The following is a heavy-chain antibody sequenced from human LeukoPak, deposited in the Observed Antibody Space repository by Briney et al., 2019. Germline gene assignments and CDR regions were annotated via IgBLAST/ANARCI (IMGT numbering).Heavy chain of an antibody. J-gene: IGHJ4*02. Sequence: SETLSLTCTVSGGTIDDSRYYWGWIRQPPGKGLEWIGSIHSSGNTFYNPSLKSRVTISVDTSSNQFYLKLHSVTAADTAVYYCARDWREWGQGTLVTVSS. V-gene: IGHV4-39*07. D-gene: IGHD3-3*01. CDR2: IHSSGNT. CDR1: GGTIDDSRYY. CDR3: ARDWRE.